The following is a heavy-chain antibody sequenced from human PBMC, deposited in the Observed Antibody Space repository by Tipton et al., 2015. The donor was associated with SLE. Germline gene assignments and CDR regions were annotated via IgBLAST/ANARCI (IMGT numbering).Heavy chain of an antibody. CDR3: ARHVEDSSGWFRLDY. Sequence: LRLSCTVSGGSISSYYWSWIRQPPGKGLEWIGYIYYSGSTNYNPSLKSRVTISVDTSKNQFSLKLSFVTAADTAVYYCARHVEDSSGWFRLDYWGQGTLVTVFS. CDR2: IYYSGST. J-gene: IGHJ4*02. CDR1: GGSISSYY. V-gene: IGHV4-59*08. D-gene: IGHD6-19*01.